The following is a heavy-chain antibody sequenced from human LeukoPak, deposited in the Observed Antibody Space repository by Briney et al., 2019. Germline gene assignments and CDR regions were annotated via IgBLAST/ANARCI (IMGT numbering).Heavy chain of an antibody. CDR1: GFTFSSYG. D-gene: IGHD7-27*01. V-gene: IGHV3-30*18. CDR3: AKDLGDYYFDY. J-gene: IGHJ4*02. CDR2: ISYGGSNK. Sequence: GGSLRLPCAASGFTFSSYGMHWVRQAPGKGLEWVAVISYGGSNKYYADSVKGRFTISRDNSKNTLYLQMNSLRAEDTAVYYCAKDLGDYYFDYWGQGTLVTVSS.